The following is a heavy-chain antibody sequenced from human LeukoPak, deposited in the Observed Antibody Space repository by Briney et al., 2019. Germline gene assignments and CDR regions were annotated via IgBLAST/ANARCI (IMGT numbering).Heavy chain of an antibody. Sequence: GGSLRLSCAASGFTFSTASLHWVRQAPGRGLEWVSAFDAGFGTYYPDSLRGRFTISRDNSKNTLFLQMNSLRAEDTAVYYCARSSGWWSLDYWGQGTLVTVSS. D-gene: IGHD6-19*01. CDR3: ARSSGWWSLDY. J-gene: IGHJ4*02. CDR2: FDAGFGT. CDR1: GFTFSTAS. V-gene: IGHV3-23*01.